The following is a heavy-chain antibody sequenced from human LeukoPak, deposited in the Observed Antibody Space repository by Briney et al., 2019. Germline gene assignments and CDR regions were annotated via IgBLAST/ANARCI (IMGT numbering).Heavy chain of an antibody. CDR1: GASISGNY. V-gene: IGHV4-59*01. CDR2: IYYSGST. D-gene: IGHD3-22*01. J-gene: IGHJ4*02. CDR3: ARTKRDYYDSSGYYFDH. Sequence: SETLSLTCTVSGASISGNYLSWIRQPPGKGLEWIGYIYYSGSTNYSPSLKSRVTISADTSKNQFSLKLSSVTAADTAVYYCARTKRDYYDSSGYYFDHWGQGTLVTVSS.